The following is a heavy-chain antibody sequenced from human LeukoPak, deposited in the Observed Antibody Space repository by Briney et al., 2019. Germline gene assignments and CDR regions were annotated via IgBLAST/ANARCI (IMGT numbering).Heavy chain of an antibody. CDR1: GYTFTSYY. J-gene: IGHJ4*02. CDR3: ARDLSLEVADVTHFDY. V-gene: IGHV1-46*01. CDR2: INPSGGST. D-gene: IGHD2-15*01. Sequence: ASVKVSCKASGYTFTSYYMHWVRQAPGQGLEWMGIINPSGGSTNYAQKLQGRVTMTTDTSTSTAYMELRSLRSDDTAVYYCARDLSLEVADVTHFDYWGQGTLVTVSS.